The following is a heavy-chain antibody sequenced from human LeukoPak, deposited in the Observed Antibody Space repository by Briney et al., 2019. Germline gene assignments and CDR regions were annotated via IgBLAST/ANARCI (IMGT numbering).Heavy chain of an antibody. V-gene: IGHV3-13*01. J-gene: IGHJ4*02. CDR2: ICTAGDT. Sequence: PGGSLRLSCAASGFTFSSYDMHWVRQATGKGLEWVSAICTAGDTYYPGSVKGRFTISRENAKNSLYLQMNSLRAGDTAVYYCARAPYGSGSLDYWGQGTLVTVSS. CDR3: ARAPYGSGSLDY. CDR1: GFTFSSYD. D-gene: IGHD3-10*01.